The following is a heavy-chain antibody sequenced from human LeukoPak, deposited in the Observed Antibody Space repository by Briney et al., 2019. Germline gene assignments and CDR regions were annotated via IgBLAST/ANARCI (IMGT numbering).Heavy chain of an antibody. Sequence: SXXLSLTCTVTGGSISSNHWSWLRQHPGQGLEWIGYISYSGSPYYNPSLKGRVTVSADMSKNRFSLNLNSVTAADTAVYYCARRDRAAVAPVFDFWGQGALVIVSS. CDR1: GGSISSNH. J-gene: IGHJ4*02. D-gene: IGHD6-25*01. CDR3: ARRDRAAVAPVFDF. V-gene: IGHV4-59*06. CDR2: ISYSGSP.